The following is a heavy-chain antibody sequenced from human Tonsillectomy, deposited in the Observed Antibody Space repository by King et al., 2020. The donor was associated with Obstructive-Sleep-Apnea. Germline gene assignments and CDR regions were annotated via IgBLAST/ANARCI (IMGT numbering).Heavy chain of an antibody. Sequence: QLQESGPGLVKPSETLSLTCTVSGGSISSYYWSWIRQPPGKGLDWIGYIYYSGSTNYKPYLKSRVTISVDTSKNQFSLKLSSVTAADTAVYYCARSNTYYYDSSGYWGYWGQGTLVTVSS. J-gene: IGHJ4*02. D-gene: IGHD3-22*01. CDR2: IYYSGST. CDR1: GGSISSYY. CDR3: ARSNTYYYDSSGYWGY. V-gene: IGHV4-59*01.